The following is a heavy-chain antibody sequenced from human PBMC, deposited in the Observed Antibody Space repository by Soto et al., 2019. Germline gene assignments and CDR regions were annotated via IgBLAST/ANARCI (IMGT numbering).Heavy chain of an antibody. J-gene: IGHJ4*02. CDR2: INHSGST. D-gene: IGHD3-3*01. Sequence: SETLSLTCAVYGGSFSGYYWSWIRQPPGKGLEWIGEINHSGSTNYNPSLKSRVTISVDTSKNQFSLKLSSVTAADTAVYYCARGLVYDFWSGYYTPYFDYSGQGTLVTVSS. CDR3: ARGLVYDFWSGYYTPYFDY. CDR1: GGSFSGYY. V-gene: IGHV4-34*01.